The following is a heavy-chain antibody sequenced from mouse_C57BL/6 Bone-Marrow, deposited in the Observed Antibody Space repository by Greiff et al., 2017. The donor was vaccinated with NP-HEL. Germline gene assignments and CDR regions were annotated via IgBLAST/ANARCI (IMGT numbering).Heavy chain of an antibody. Sequence: QVQLQQPGAELVKPGASVQLSCKASGYTFTSYWMQWVKQRPGQGLEWIGEIDPSDSYTNYNQKFKGKATLPVDTSSSTAYMQLSSLTSEDSAVYYCASLIYYGNLWGQGTLVTVSA. V-gene: IGHV1-50*01. CDR3: ASLIYYGNL. D-gene: IGHD2-1*01. J-gene: IGHJ3*01. CDR2: IDPSDSYT. CDR1: GYTFTSYW.